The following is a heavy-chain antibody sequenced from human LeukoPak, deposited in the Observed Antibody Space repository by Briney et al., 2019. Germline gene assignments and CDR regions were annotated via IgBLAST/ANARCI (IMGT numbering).Heavy chain of an antibody. CDR3: ASPGAAAAAPGFDY. V-gene: IGHV3-23*01. J-gene: IGHJ4*02. D-gene: IGHD6-25*01. CDR1: GFTFSSYP. Sequence: PGGSLSLSCAASGFTFSSYPVSWVRQAPGRGLEWVSAISGNGGTANYADSAKGRFTISRDNSKNTLYLQMNTLRAEDTAVYYCASPGAAAAAPGFDYWGQGTLVTVSP. CDR2: ISGNGGTA.